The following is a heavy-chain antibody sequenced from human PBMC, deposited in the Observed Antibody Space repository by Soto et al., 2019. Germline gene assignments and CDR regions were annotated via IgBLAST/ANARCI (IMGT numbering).Heavy chain of an antibody. V-gene: IGHV3-23*01. D-gene: IGHD6-19*01. J-gene: IGHJ4*02. CDR2: ISGSGGST. CDR1: GFTFSSYA. Sequence: GGSLRLSCAASGFTFSSYAMSWVRQAPGKGLEWVSAISGSGGSTYYADSVKGRFTISRDNSKNTLYLQMNSLRAEDTAVYYCAKEGVVRPYSSGWYYFDYWGQGTLVTVSS. CDR3: AKEGVVRPYSSGWYYFDY.